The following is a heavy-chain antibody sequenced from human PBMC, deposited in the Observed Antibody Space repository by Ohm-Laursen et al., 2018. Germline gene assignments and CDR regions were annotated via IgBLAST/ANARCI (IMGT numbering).Heavy chain of an antibody. CDR2: ISYDGSNK. D-gene: IGHD1-7*01. Sequence: SLRLSCAASGFTFSSYGMHWVRQAPGKGLEWVAVISYDGSNKYYADSVKGRFTISRDNSKNTLYLQMNSLRAEDTAVYYCAKDRLELDYWGQGTLVTVSS. V-gene: IGHV3-30*18. J-gene: IGHJ4*02. CDR1: GFTFSSYG. CDR3: AKDRLELDY.